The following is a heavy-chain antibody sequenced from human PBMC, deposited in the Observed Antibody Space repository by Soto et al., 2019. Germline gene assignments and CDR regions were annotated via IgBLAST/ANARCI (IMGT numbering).Heavy chain of an antibody. CDR2: ISGGGGST. V-gene: IGHV3-23*01. CDR1: GFTFNTYA. J-gene: IGHJ3*01. Sequence: GGSLRLSCAASGFTFNTYAMNWVRQVPGKGLEWVASISGGGGSTYYADSVKGRFTISRDTSKNTLYLQMNSLSAEDTAVYYCAKGFIVVVTAIRPDDNFDVWGQGTMVTVSS. D-gene: IGHD2-21*02. CDR3: AKGFIVVVTAIRPDDNFDV.